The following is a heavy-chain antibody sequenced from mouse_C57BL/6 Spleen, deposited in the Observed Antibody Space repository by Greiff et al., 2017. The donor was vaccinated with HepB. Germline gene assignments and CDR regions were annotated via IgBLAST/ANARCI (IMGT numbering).Heavy chain of an antibody. Sequence: VQRVESGPELVKPGASVKLSCKASGYTFTSYDINWVKQRPGQGLEWIGWIYPRDGSTKYNEKFKGKATLTVDTSSSTAYMELHSLTSEDSAVYFCARLDSSALYAMDYWGQGTSVTVSS. CDR1: GYTFTSYD. J-gene: IGHJ4*01. CDR3: ARLDSSALYAMDY. CDR2: IYPRDGST. D-gene: IGHD3-2*02. V-gene: IGHV1-85*01.